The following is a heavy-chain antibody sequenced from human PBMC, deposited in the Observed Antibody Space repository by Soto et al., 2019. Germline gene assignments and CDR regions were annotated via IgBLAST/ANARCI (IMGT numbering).Heavy chain of an antibody. Sequence: GASVKVSCKASGYTFTSYAMHWVRQAPGQGLEWMGWINAGNGNTKYSQKFQGRVTITRDTSASTAYMELSSLRSEDTAVYYCARGIAPYYFDYWGQGTLVTVSS. D-gene: IGHD6-13*01. CDR2: INAGNGNT. CDR1: GYTFTSYA. J-gene: IGHJ4*02. V-gene: IGHV1-3*01. CDR3: ARGIAPYYFDY.